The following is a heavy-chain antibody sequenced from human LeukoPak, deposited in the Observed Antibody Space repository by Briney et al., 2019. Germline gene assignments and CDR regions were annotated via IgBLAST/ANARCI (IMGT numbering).Heavy chain of an antibody. CDR2: ISSSSSYI. CDR1: GFTFSSYS. CDR3: AREGYCGGDCFDY. Sequence: GGSLRLSCAASGFTFSSYSMNWVRQAPGKGLEWVSSISSSSSYIYYADSVKGRFTISRDNAKNSLYLQMNSLRAEDTAVYYCAREGYCGGDCFDYWGQGTLVTVSS. V-gene: IGHV3-21*01. J-gene: IGHJ4*02. D-gene: IGHD2-21*01.